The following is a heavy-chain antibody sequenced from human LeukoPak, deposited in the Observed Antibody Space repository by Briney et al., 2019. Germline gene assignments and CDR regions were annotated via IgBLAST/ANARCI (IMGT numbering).Heavy chain of an antibody. V-gene: IGHV4-59*01. Sequence: KTSETLSLTCTVSGGSISSYYWSWIRQPPGKGLEWIGYIYYSGSTNYNPSLKSRVTISVDTSKNQFSLKLSSVTAADTAVYYCARHYSSSWYVVDYWGQGTLVTVSS. CDR2: IYYSGST. CDR3: ARHYSSSWYVVDY. D-gene: IGHD6-13*01. CDR1: GGSISSYY. J-gene: IGHJ4*02.